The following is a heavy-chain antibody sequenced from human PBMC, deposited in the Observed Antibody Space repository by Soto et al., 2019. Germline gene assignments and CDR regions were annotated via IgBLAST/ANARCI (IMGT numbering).Heavy chain of an antibody. Sequence: QLLLQESGPGLVKPSETLSLTCIVSGGSISDVYWSWIRQPPGKGLEWIGHIYKSGDTDYNPSLKSRVTISLDTSKNQFSLKLTSVTTADTAVYSCARGLTGNDFGVVVDYYGLDVWGQGTTVTVSS. V-gene: IGHV4-59*01. CDR3: ARGLTGNDFGVVVDYYGLDV. CDR2: IYKSGDT. D-gene: IGHD3-3*01. CDR1: GGSISDVY. J-gene: IGHJ6*02.